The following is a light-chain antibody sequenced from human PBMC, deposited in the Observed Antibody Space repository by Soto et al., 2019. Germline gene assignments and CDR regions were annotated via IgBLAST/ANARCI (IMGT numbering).Light chain of an antibody. Sequence: DIQMTQSPSTLSASVRDRVTITCRASQSLNSLLAWYQQKPGRAPKLLIYDASTLESGVPSRFSGSGSGTEFTLTISSLQTDDFATYYCQQYNSYSSWTFGQGTKVEIK. J-gene: IGKJ1*01. CDR1: QSLNSL. CDR2: DAS. CDR3: QQYNSYSSWT. V-gene: IGKV1-5*01.